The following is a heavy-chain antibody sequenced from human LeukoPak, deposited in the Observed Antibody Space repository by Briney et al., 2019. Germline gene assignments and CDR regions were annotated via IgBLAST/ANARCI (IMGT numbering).Heavy chain of an antibody. CDR2: MNPNSGNT. Sequence: GASVKVSCKASGYTFTSYDINWVRQATGQGLEWMGWMNPNSGNTVYAQKFQGRVTMTRNTSISTAYMELSSLRSEDTAVYYCARGAYCTNGVCYTPHYYYYYGMDVWGQGTTVTVSS. V-gene: IGHV1-8*01. J-gene: IGHJ6*02. CDR1: GYTFTSYD. CDR3: ARGAYCTNGVCYTPHYYYYYGMDV. D-gene: IGHD2-8*01.